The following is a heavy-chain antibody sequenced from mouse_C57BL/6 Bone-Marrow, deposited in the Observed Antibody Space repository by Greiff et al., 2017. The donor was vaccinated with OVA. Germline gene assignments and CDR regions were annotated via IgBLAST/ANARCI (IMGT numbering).Heavy chain of an antibody. V-gene: IGHV1-55*01. CDR3: ARRYYGSSYWYFDV. J-gene: IGHJ1*03. Sequence: QVQLQQPGAELVKPGASVKMSCKASGYTFTSYWITWVKQRPGQGLEWIGDIYPGSGSTNYNEKFKSKATLTEDNSSSTAYMQLSSLTSEDSAVYYCARRYYGSSYWYFDVWGTGTTVTVSA. CDR2: IYPGSGST. D-gene: IGHD1-1*01. CDR1: GYTFTSYW.